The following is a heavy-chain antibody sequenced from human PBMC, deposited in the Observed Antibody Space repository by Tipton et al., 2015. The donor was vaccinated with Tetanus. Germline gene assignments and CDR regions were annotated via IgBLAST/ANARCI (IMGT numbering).Heavy chain of an antibody. D-gene: IGHD6-19*01. CDR1: GFTFSSYW. Sequence: SLRLSCAASGFTFSSYWMHWVRQAPGKGLVWVSRINSDGSSTSYADSVKGRFTISRDNAKNTLYLQMNSLRAEDTAVYYCARVLQVVAGLYYFDYWGQGTLVTVSS. J-gene: IGHJ4*02. CDR3: ARVLQVVAGLYYFDY. V-gene: IGHV3-74*01. CDR2: INSDGSST.